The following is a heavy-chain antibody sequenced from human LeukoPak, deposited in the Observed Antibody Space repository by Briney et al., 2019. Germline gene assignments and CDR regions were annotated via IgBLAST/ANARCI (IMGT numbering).Heavy chain of an antibody. CDR2: VYYSGST. D-gene: IGHD3-16*01. V-gene: IGHV4-39*01. Sequence: PSETLSLTCTVSGGSISSSSYCWGWLRQPPGTGLEWIGSVYYSGSTYYNSSLKSRVTISVDTSKSQFSLNLSSVTAADTAVYYCARGNSVWGSYSSFYWGQGTLVTVSS. J-gene: IGHJ4*02. CDR1: GGSISSSSYC. CDR3: ARGNSVWGSYSSFY.